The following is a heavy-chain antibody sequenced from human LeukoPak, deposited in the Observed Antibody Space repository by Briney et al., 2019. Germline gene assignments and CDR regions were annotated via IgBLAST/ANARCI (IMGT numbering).Heavy chain of an antibody. Sequence: SETLSLTCAVYGGSFSGYHWSWIRQPPGKGLEWIGEINHSGSTNYNPSLKSRVTISVDTSKNQFSLKLSSVTAADTAVYYCARGSRGYSYGLIRAFDIWGQGTMVTVPS. CDR3: ARGSRGYSYGLIRAFDI. CDR1: GGSFSGYH. J-gene: IGHJ3*02. CDR2: INHSGST. V-gene: IGHV4-34*01. D-gene: IGHD5-18*01.